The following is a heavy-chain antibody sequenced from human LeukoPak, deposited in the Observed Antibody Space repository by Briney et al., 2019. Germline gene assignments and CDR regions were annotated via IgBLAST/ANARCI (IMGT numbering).Heavy chain of an antibody. CDR2: IKADGGDQ. V-gene: IGHV3-7*01. D-gene: IGHD6-6*01. J-gene: IGHJ4*02. CDR1: GFTFISYW. Sequence: PGGSLRLSCAASGFTFISYWMTWLRQAPGKGLEWVATIKADGGDQYYVDSLRGRFTISIDNAQNSLYLQMNNLTAEDTAVYYCARDRSRFGYWGQGSLVTVSS. CDR3: ARDRSRFGY.